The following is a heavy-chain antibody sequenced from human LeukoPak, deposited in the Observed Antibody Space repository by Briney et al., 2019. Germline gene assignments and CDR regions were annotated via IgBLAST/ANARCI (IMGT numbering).Heavy chain of an antibody. V-gene: IGHV4-59*01. J-gene: IGHJ3*02. Sequence: SETLSLTCTVSGGSIRSYYWSWIRQPPGKGLEWIGYSYYSGSTYYNPSLKSRVTISVDTSKNQFSLKLSSVTAADTAVYYCASELKYYDILTGYQRNAFDIWGQGTMVTVSS. CDR2: SYYSGST. D-gene: IGHD3-9*01. CDR1: GGSIRSYY. CDR3: ASELKYYDILTGYQRNAFDI.